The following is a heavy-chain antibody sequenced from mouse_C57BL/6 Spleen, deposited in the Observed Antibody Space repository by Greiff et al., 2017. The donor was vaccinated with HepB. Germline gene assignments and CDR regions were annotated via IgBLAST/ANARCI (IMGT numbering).Heavy chain of an antibody. J-gene: IGHJ2*01. D-gene: IGHD3-1*01. CDR2: IDPSDSYT. CDR1: GYTFTSYW. Sequence: QVQLKQPGAELVMPGASVKLSCKASGYTFTSYWMHWVKQRPGQGLEWIGEIDPSDSYTNYNQKFKGKSTLTVDKSSSTAYMQLSSLTSEDSAVYYCARSGDPFDYWGQGTTLTVSS. CDR3: ARSGDPFDY. V-gene: IGHV1-69*01.